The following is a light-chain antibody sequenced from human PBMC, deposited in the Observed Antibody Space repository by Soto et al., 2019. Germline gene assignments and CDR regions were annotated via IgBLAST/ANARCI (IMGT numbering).Light chain of an antibody. CDR3: SSYTSISTSVV. Sequence: QSALTQPASVSGSPGQSITISCTGTRSDVGGYNYVSWYQQYPGKAPKLMIYDVSKRPSGVSNRFSGSKSGNTASLTISGLQAEDEADYYCSSYTSISTSVVFGGGTKLTVL. V-gene: IGLV2-14*01. CDR2: DVS. J-gene: IGLJ2*01. CDR1: RSDVGGYNY.